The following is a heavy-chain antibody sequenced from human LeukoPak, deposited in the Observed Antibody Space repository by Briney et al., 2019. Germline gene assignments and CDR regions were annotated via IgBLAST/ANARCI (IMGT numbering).Heavy chain of an antibody. J-gene: IGHJ4*02. Sequence: GRSLRLSCAASGFTFSSYAMHWVRQAPGKGLEWVAVISYDGSNKYYADSVKGRFTISRDNSKNTLYLQMNSLRAEDTAVYYCARVGQRYCSSTSCYGVAFDYWGQGTLVTVSS. CDR3: ARVGQRYCSSTSCYGVAFDY. D-gene: IGHD2-2*01. CDR2: ISYDGSNK. CDR1: GFTFSSYA. V-gene: IGHV3-30*04.